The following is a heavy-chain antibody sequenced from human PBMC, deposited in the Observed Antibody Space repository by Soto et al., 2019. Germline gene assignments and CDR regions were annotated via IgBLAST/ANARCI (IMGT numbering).Heavy chain of an antibody. J-gene: IGHJ4*02. CDR2: INHSGST. CDR3: ARGLPYFYRGFDY. CDR1: GGSFSGYY. Sequence: SETLSLTCAVYGGSFSGYYWSWIRQPPGKGLEWIGEINHSGSTNYNPSLKSRVTISVDTSKNQFSLKLSSVTAADTAVYYCARGLPYFYRGFDYWGQGTLVTVSS. D-gene: IGHD1-26*01. V-gene: IGHV4-34*01.